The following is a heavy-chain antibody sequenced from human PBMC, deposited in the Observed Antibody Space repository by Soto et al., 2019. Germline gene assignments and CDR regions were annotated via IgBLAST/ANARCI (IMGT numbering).Heavy chain of an antibody. Sequence: GGSLRLSCAASGFTFDDHAMHWVRQAPGKGLEWVSGISWNSGSIGYADSVKGRFTISRDNAKNSLYLQMNSLRAEDTALYYCAKDRGIVATISYFDYWGQGTLVTVSS. J-gene: IGHJ4*02. CDR3: AKDRGIVATISYFDY. CDR1: GFTFDDHA. CDR2: ISWNSGSI. V-gene: IGHV3-9*01. D-gene: IGHD5-12*01.